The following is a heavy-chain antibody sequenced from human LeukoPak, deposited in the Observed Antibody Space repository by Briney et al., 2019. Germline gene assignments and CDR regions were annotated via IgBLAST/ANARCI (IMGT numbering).Heavy chain of an antibody. Sequence: GGSLRLSCAASGFTFNSYAMSWVRQAPWERLQWVSGISDSGGNTYYADSVRGRFTISTDNSKNTLHLQMNSLRAEDTAVYYCARHRSSWLIDYWGQGTLVTVSS. D-gene: IGHD6-6*01. CDR2: ISDSGGNT. J-gene: IGHJ4*02. CDR1: GFTFNSYA. CDR3: ARHRSSWLIDY. V-gene: IGHV3-23*01.